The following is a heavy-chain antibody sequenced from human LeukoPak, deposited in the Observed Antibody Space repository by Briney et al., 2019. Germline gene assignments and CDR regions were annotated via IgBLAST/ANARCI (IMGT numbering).Heavy chain of an antibody. CDR3: AKGAYDYIEMGYFDD. D-gene: IGHD5-12*01. V-gene: IGHV3-23*01. Sequence: PGGSLRLSCAASGFRFSNFAMSWVRQAPGKGLEWVSLIIGSSGDTLYADSVKGRFTISRDISKNSMYLQMNSLRAEDTALYYCAKGAYDYIEMGYFDDWGQGTLVTVSS. J-gene: IGHJ4*02. CDR2: IIGSSGDT. CDR1: GFRFSNFA.